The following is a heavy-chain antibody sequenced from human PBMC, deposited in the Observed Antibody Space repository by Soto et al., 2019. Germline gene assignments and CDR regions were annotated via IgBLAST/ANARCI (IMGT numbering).Heavy chain of an antibody. D-gene: IGHD3-10*01. J-gene: IGHJ4*02. V-gene: IGHV1-69*01. Sequence: QVQLVQSGAEVKKPGSSVKVSCKASGGTFSSYAISWVRQAPRQGLEWMGGIIPIFGTANYAQKFQGRVTITADESTSTGYMELCSLRSEDTAVYYCAREDGHYYGSGSSDWGQGTLVTVSS. CDR3: AREDGHYYGSGSSD. CDR2: IIPIFGTA. CDR1: GGTFSSYA.